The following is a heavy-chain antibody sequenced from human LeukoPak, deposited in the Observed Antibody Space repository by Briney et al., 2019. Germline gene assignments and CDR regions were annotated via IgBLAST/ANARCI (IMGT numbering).Heavy chain of an antibody. CDR3: ARDLLQQLWLRDGFWTPLMFDP. CDR1: GFTFDEYA. CDR2: ISWNSGSI. V-gene: IGHV3-9*01. D-gene: IGHD5-18*01. Sequence: GRSLRLSCAASGFTFDEYAMHWVRQAPGKGLEWVAGISWNSGSIAYAGSVKGRFTISRDNAKNSLYLQMNSLRAEDTAVYYCARDLLQQLWLRDGFWTPLMFDPWGQGTLVTVSS. J-gene: IGHJ5*02.